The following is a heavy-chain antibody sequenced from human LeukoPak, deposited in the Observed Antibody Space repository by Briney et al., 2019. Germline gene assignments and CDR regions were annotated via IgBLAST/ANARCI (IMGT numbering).Heavy chain of an antibody. Sequence: SETLSLTCIVSGDSISSYYWSWIRQPPGKGLEWIGYTSHSGSTNSNPSLKSRVTISVDTSKNQFSLTLNSVTAADTAVYYCAKIHSGWYTAGDDWGQGTLVTVSS. CDR2: TSHSGST. J-gene: IGHJ4*02. CDR3: AKIHSGWYTAGDD. V-gene: IGHV4-59*03. CDR1: GDSISSYY. D-gene: IGHD6-19*01.